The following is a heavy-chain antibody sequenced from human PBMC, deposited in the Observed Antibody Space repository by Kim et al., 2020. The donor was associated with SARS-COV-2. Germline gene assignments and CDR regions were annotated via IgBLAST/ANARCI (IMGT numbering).Heavy chain of an antibody. D-gene: IGHD6-13*01. CDR2: INAGNGNT. CDR3: ARAGAAAGRRGGFDY. Sequence: ASVKVSCKASGYTFTSYAMHWVRQAPGQRLEWMGWINAGNGNTKYSQKFQGRVTITRDTSASTAYMELSSLRSEDTAVYYCARAGAAAGRRGGFDYWGQGTLVTVSS. J-gene: IGHJ4*02. V-gene: IGHV1-3*01. CDR1: GYTFTSYA.